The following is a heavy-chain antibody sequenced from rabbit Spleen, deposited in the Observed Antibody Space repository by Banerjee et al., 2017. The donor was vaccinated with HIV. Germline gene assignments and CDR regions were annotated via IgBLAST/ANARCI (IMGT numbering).Heavy chain of an antibody. D-gene: IGHD8-1*01. J-gene: IGHJ4*01. CDR3: ARGGYAGNGYVNGFNL. Sequence: QSLEESGGGLVQPEGSLTLTCTASGFSFSSSQYMCWVRQAPGKGLEWIACIDAGSGGSTYYASWAKGRFTISKTSSTTVTLQMTSLTAADTATYFCARGGYAGNGYVNGFNLWGPGTLVTVS. CDR2: IDAGSGGST. CDR1: GFSFSSSQY. V-gene: IGHV1S40*01.